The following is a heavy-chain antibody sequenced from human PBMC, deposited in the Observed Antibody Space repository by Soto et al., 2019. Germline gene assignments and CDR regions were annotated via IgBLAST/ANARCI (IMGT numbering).Heavy chain of an antibody. V-gene: IGHV3-53*01. Sequence: EVQLVESGGGMIQPGGSLRLSCVASGFTVSSNYMSWVRQAPGKGLEWVSVIYTGGTTHYAYSVKGRFTIARDNSKNTPYLQMNSLRDEDTAVYYCAREVGYYYGLDVWGQGTTVSVAS. CDR2: IYTGGTT. J-gene: IGHJ6*02. D-gene: IGHD1-26*01. CDR1: GFTVSSNY. CDR3: AREVGYYYGLDV.